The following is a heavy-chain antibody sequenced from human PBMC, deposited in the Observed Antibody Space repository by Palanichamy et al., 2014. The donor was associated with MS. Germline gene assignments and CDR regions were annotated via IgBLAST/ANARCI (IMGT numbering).Heavy chain of an antibody. CDR2: INHSGST. V-gene: IGHV4-34*01. CDR3: ARGDVDTAMVTGFDY. D-gene: IGHD5-18*01. J-gene: IGHJ4*02. CDR1: GGSFSGYY. Sequence: QVQLQQWGAGLLKPSETLSLTCAVYGGSFSGYYWSWIRQPPGKGLEWIGEINHSGSTNYNPSLKSRVTISVDTSKNQFSLKLSSVTAADTAVYYCARGDVDTAMVTGFDYWGQGTLVTVSS.